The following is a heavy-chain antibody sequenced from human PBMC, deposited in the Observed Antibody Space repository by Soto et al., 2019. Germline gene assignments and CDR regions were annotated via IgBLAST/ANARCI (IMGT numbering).Heavy chain of an antibody. CDR2: ISYDGSNK. CDR1: GFTFSSYA. D-gene: IGHD3-22*01. Sequence: QVQLVESGGGVVQPGRSLRLSCAASGFTFSSYAMHWVRQAPGKGLEWVAVISYDGSNKYYADSVKGRFTISRDNSKNTLYLQMNSLGAEDTAVYYCARDISRGGSGYYGGYYYGMDVWGQGTTVTVSS. CDR3: ARDISRGGSGYYGGYYYGMDV. V-gene: IGHV3-30-3*01. J-gene: IGHJ6*02.